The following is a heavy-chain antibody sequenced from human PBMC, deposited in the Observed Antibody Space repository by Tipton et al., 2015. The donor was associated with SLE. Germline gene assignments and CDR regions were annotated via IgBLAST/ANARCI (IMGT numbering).Heavy chain of an antibody. D-gene: IGHD3/OR15-3a*01. CDR3: ARTSLGFNFWTGSPFDP. V-gene: IGHV4-59*01. Sequence: TLSLTCSVSGGSISTYYWNWTRQPPGKGLEWIGYVDNSGSTNYNPSLRSRLTISVGTSRNQFSLKLNSLTAADTAVYYCARTSLGFNFWTGSPFDPWGQGTPVTVSS. J-gene: IGHJ5*02. CDR1: GGSISTYY. CDR2: VDNSGST.